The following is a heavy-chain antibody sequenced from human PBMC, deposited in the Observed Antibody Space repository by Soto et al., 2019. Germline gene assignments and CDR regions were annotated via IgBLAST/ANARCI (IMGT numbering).Heavy chain of an antibody. Sequence: ASVKVSCKASGYTFTSYGISRVRQAPGQGLEWMGWISAYNGNTNYAQKVQGRVTMTTDTSTSTAYMGLRSLRSDDTAVYYCARVGTHSVPGGIDYWGQGTLVTVSS. CDR3: ARVGTHSVPGGIDY. CDR1: GYTFTSYG. J-gene: IGHJ4*02. CDR2: ISAYNGNT. D-gene: IGHD2-2*01. V-gene: IGHV1-18*01.